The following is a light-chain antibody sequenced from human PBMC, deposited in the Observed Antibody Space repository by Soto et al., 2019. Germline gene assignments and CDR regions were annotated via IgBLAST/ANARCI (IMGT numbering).Light chain of an antibody. CDR3: MQGTQWPRT. J-gene: IGKJ1*01. V-gene: IGKV2-30*01. CDR1: QSLVYSDGNTY. Sequence: DIVMTQSPLSLSVTLGQPASISCRSSQSLVYSDGNTYLNWFQQRPGQSPRRLIYKVSNRDSGVPDRFGGSGSGTDFTLKISRVEAEDVGVYYCMQGTQWPRTFGQGTKVEIK. CDR2: KVS.